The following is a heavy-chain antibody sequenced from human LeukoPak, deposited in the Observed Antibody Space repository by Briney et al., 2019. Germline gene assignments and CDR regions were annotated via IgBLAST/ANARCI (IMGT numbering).Heavy chain of an antibody. V-gene: IGHV3-23*01. CDR2: ISGSGGST. J-gene: IGHJ6*03. CDR3: ANSVYRPYYYYYMDV. D-gene: IGHD4-11*01. CDR1: GFTFSSYA. Sequence: GGSLRLSCAASGFTFSSYAMSWVRQAPGKGLEWVSAISGSGGSTYYADSVKGRFTISRDNSKNTLYLQMNSLRAEDTAVYYCANSVYRPYYYYYMDVWGKGTTVTVSS.